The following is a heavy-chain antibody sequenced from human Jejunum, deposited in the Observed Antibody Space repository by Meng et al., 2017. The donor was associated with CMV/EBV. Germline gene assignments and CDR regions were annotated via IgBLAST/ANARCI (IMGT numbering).Heavy chain of an antibody. CDR3: ATKNFWSGYYGDGFEI. CDR2: ISGDSATI. V-gene: IGHV3-23*01. Sequence: TFSASAMTWVRQAPGKGLEWVSAISGDSATIFYADSVKGRFTISRDNSKNTLYLQMNSLRAEDTAVYYCATKNFWSGYYGDGFEIWGQGTMVTVSS. D-gene: IGHD3-3*01. CDR1: TFSASA. J-gene: IGHJ3*02.